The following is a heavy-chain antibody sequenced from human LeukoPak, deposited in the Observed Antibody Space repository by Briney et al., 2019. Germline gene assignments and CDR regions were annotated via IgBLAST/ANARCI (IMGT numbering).Heavy chain of an antibody. D-gene: IGHD3-10*01. CDR1: GFTFSSYS. CDR3: ANSRGHGSGNL. V-gene: IGHV3-23*01. CDR2: ISGSGDRT. J-gene: IGHJ5*02. Sequence: GGSLRLSCAASGFTFSSYSMSWVRQAPGKGLEWVSGISGSGDRTYYADAVKDRFTISRDNSKNTVYLQMDSLRAEDTAVYYCANSRGHGSGNLWGQGTLVTVSS.